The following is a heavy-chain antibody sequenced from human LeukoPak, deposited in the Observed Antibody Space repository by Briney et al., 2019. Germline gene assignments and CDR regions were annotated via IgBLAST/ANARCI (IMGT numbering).Heavy chain of an antibody. Sequence: GGSLRLSCAASGFTFSSYAMSWVRQAPGKGLEWVSAISGSGGSTYYADSVKGRFTISRDNSKNTLYLQMNSLRAEDTAVYYCAGGLDSIVAAGARFLYGMDVWGQGTTVTVSS. D-gene: IGHD6-13*01. J-gene: IGHJ6*02. V-gene: IGHV3-23*01. CDR1: GFTFSSYA. CDR2: ISGSGGST. CDR3: AGGLDSIVAAGARFLYGMDV.